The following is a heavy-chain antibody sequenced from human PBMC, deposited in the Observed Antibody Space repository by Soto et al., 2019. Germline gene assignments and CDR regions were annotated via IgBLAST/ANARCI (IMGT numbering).Heavy chain of an antibody. CDR1: GFTFSSYS. J-gene: IGHJ4*02. CDR3: ARKSGYSGYGYFDY. Sequence: GGSLRLSCAASGFTFSSYSMNWVRQAPGKGLEWVSYISSSSSTIYYADSVKGRFTISRDNAKNSLYLQMNSLRDEDTAVYYCARKSGYSGYGYFDYWGQGTLVTVSS. CDR2: ISSSSSTI. V-gene: IGHV3-48*02. D-gene: IGHD5-12*01.